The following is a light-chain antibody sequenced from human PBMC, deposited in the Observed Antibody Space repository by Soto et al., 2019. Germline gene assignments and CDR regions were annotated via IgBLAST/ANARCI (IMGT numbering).Light chain of an antibody. V-gene: IGKV1-5*01. CDR3: QQYNSYSIA. J-gene: IGKJ5*01. CDR1: QSISSW. CDR2: DAS. Sequence: DIQMTQSPSTLSASVGDRVTITCRASQSISSWLAWYQQKPGKAPKLLIYDASSLESVFPSMFSDSASMKKFTLTISNLQPDDFATYDGQQYNSYSIAFGQGTRLEIK.